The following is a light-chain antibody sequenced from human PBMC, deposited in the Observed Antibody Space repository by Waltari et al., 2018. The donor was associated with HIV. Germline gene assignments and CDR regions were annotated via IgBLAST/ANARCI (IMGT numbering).Light chain of an antibody. CDR2: YDD. CDR1: SPNIGNNA. CDR3: AAWDDSLNGVV. V-gene: IGLV1-36*01. Sequence: QSVLTQPPSVSEAPRQRVPISCSGRSPNIGNNAVNWYQQLPGKPPKLLIYYDDLLASGVSDRFSGSKSGTSASLAISGLQSEDESDYYCAAWDDSLNGVVFGGGTKLTVL. J-gene: IGLJ2*01.